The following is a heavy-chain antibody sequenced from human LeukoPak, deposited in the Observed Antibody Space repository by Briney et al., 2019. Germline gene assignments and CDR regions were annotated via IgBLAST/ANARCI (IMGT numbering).Heavy chain of an antibody. CDR3: ARLCYYDSRGYWYYFDY. CDR1: GGSISSGGYY. D-gene: IGHD3-22*01. Sequence: PSETLPLTCTVSGGSISSGGYYWSWIRQHPGKGLEWIGYIYYRGSTYYNPSLKSRVTISVDTSKNQFSLKLSSVTAADTAVYYCARLCYYDSRGYWYYFDYWGQGTLVTVSS. CDR2: IYYRGST. J-gene: IGHJ4*02. V-gene: IGHV4-31*03.